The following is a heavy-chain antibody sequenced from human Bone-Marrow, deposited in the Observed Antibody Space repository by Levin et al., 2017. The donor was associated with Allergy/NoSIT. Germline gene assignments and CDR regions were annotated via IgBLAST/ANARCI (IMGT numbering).Heavy chain of an antibody. CDR3: ARGSQWLVRDFDS. CDR1: GFTFDDYA. D-gene: IGHD6-19*01. J-gene: IGHJ4*02. CDR2: IHGGGKT. Sequence: ETLSLTCAASGFTFDDYAMHWVRQPPGKGLEWVSLIHGGGKTYYADSLKGRFDISRDSSKNTVYLQMYSLRPDDTAVYYCARGSQWLVRDFDSWGQGTLVTVSS. V-gene: IGHV3-66*01.